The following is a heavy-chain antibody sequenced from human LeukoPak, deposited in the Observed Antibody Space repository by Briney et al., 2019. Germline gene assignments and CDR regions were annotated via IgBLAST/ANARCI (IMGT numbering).Heavy chain of an antibody. Sequence: GGSLRLSCAASVFTFSSYSMSWVRQAPGKGLEWVSDISGSGDSIYYADSVKGRFTISRDNSKNTLYLQMNSLRAEDTAVYYCAKATSVSWSSGWYFDYWGQGTLVTVSS. CDR3: AKATSVSWSSGWYFDY. CDR1: VFTFSSYS. D-gene: IGHD6-19*01. J-gene: IGHJ4*02. V-gene: IGHV3-23*01. CDR2: ISGSGDSI.